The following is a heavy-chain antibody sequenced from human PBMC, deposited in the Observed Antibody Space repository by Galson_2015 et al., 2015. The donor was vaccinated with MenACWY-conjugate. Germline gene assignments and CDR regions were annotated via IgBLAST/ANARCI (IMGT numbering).Heavy chain of an antibody. V-gene: IGHV3-23*01. CDR2: IGGSGGNT. Sequence: SLRLSCAASGFTFSSYAMSWVRQAPGKGLEWVSAIGGSGGNTYYADSVKGRFTISRDNSKNTLYLQMNSLRAEDTAVYYCARGNYENYFDYWGQGTLVTVSS. CDR3: ARGNYENYFDY. D-gene: IGHD1-7*01. J-gene: IGHJ4*02. CDR1: GFTFSSYA.